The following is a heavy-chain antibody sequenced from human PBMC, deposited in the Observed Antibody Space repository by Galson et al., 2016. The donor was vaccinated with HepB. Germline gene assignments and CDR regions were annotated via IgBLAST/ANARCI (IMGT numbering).Heavy chain of an antibody. CDR3: ANHLGYCIGGDCYHDY. J-gene: IGHJ4*02. CDR1: GFTFSNYA. D-gene: IGHD2-15*01. V-gene: IGHV3-23*01. CDR2: ISGSGRIT. Sequence: SLRLSCAASGFTFSNYAMSWVRQAPGKGLEWVSTISGSGRITHYADSVKGRFTISRDNSKNTLYLQMNSLRAADRAVYYCANHLGYCIGGDCYHDYWGQGTLVTVSS.